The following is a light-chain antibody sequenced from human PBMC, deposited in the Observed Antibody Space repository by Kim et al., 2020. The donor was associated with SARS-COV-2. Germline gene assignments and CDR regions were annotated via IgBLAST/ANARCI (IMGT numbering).Light chain of an antibody. Sequence: GDAPPLPCRASRSLQPRHLAWYQQRPGQAPRHLSSGASSRATGIPDRFSGSGSRTDFPLPVSRLEPEDFAVYYCQRYQTSRTFGQGTNLE. CDR3: QRYQTSRT. J-gene: IGKJ1*01. CDR1: RSLQPRH. V-gene: IGKV3-20*01. CDR2: GAS.